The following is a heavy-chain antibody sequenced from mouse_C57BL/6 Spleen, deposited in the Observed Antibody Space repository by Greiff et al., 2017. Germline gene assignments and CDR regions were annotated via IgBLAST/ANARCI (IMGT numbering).Heavy chain of an antibody. D-gene: IGHD1-1*01. CDR1: GYTFTSYW. CDR3: ARRYYGTPAWFAY. J-gene: IGHJ3*01. Sequence: QVQLKQPGAELVKPGASVKLSCKASGYTFTSYWMQWVKQRPGQGLEWIGEIDPSDSYTNYNQKFKGRATLTVDTSSSTAYMQLSSLTSEDSAVYYCARRYYGTPAWFAYWGQGILVTVSA. CDR2: IDPSDSYT. V-gene: IGHV1-50*01.